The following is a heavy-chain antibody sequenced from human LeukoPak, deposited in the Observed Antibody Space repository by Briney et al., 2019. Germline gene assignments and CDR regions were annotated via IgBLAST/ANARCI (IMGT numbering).Heavy chain of an antibody. D-gene: IGHD6-13*01. CDR1: GFTFSTYE. CDR2: ISSRVRSI. J-gene: IGHJ4*02. Sequence: GGSLRLSSAASGFTFSTYEMDLVRQAPGKALQWVSYISSRVRSIYYADSVKGRFTISRDNAKNSLYLPMSSLRAEDTAVYYCARGAAGGDFDYWGQGTLVTVAS. CDR3: ARGAAGGDFDY. V-gene: IGHV3-48*03.